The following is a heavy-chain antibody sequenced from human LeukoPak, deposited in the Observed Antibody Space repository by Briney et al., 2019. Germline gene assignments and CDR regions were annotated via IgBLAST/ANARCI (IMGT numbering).Heavy chain of an antibody. CDR2: FDPEDGET. J-gene: IGHJ1*01. V-gene: IGHV1-24*01. CDR1: GYTFTSYY. Sequence: GASVKVSCKASGYTFTSYYMHWVRQAPGKGLEWMGGFDPEDGETIYAQKFQGRVTMTEDTSTDTAYMELSSLRSEDTAVYYCATVAHCSSTSCYGSRAEYFQHWGQGTLVTVSS. D-gene: IGHD2-2*01. CDR3: ATVAHCSSTSCYGSRAEYFQH.